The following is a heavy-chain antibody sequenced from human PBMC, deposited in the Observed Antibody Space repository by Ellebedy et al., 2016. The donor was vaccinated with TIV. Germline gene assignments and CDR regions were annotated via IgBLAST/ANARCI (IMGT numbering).Heavy chain of an antibody. D-gene: IGHD1-26*01. CDR3: AKDPWGVGPAFDI. J-gene: IGHJ3*02. Sequence: GESLKISCAASGFTFSRYWMSWVRQAPGKGLEWVSAIRDSGDSTYYADSVKGRFSISRDNSKNTLYLHMDSLRVDDTAIYYCAKDPWGVGPAFDIWGPGTMVTVSS. V-gene: IGHV3-23*01. CDR1: GFTFSRYW. CDR2: IRDSGDST.